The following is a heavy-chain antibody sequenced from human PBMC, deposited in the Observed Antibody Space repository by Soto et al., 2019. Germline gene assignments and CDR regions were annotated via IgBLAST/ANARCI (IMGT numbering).Heavy chain of an antibody. CDR1: GGSISSYY. CDR3: ARREYCSGGSCYPGAFDI. Sequence: PSETLSLTCTVSGGSISSYYWSWIRQTPGKGLEWIGYIFYFGSTNYNPSLKSRVTLSIDTSKNQLSLKLSSVTAADTAVYYCARREYCSGGSCYPGAFDIWGQGTMVTVSS. CDR2: IFYFGST. V-gene: IGHV4-59*08. D-gene: IGHD2-15*01. J-gene: IGHJ3*02.